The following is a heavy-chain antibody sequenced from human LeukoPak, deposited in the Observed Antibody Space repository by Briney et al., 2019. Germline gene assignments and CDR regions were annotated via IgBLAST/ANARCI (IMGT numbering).Heavy chain of an antibody. J-gene: IGHJ6*03. CDR3: ARGDPENYYYYYMDV. CDR1: GFTFNNYI. CDR2: ISSSSSTK. Sequence: GGSLRLSCAASGFTFNNYIMNWVRQAPGKGLEWVSYISSSSSTKYYADSMKGRFTISRDNAKNSLYLQMNSLRAEDTAVYYCARGDPENYYYYYMDVWGKGTTVTVSS. V-gene: IGHV3-48*01. D-gene: IGHD2-21*02.